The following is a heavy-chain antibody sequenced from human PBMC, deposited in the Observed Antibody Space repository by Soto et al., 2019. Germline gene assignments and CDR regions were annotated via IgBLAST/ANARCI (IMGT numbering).Heavy chain of an antibody. J-gene: IGHJ4*02. D-gene: IGHD3-22*01. CDR2: INHSGST. CDR3: ARDRPRHYYDSRNDY. V-gene: IGHV4-34*01. CDR1: GGPFSGYY. Sequence: SETLSLTCAVYGGPFSGYYWSWIRQPPGKGLEWIGEINHSGSTNYNPSLKSRVTISVDTSKNQFSLKLSSVTAADTAVYYCARDRPRHYYDSRNDYWGQGTLVTVSS.